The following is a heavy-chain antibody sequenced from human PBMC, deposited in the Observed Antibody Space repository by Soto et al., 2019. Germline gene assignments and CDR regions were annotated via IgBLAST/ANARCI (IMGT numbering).Heavy chain of an antibody. J-gene: IGHJ4*02. CDR2: IYPGACDI. CDR1: GYTFIYFW. D-gene: IGHD3-10*01. V-gene: IGHV5-51*01. CDR3: ARQGTSRGSDYAAFDF. Sequence: PGESLKIFCQGSGYTFIYFWVAWVRQVPGKGLEWMGVIYPGACDIRYSPSFEGHVTISTDKSTNTAYLQWSSLEAADTAIYYCARQGTSRGSDYAAFDFWRPGTLVTVSS.